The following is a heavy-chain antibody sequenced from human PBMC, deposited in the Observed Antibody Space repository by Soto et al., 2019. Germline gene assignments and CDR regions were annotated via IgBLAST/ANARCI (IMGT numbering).Heavy chain of an antibody. CDR2: IWGDGSDK. D-gene: IGHD3-10*01. V-gene: IGHV3-33*01. CDR3: ARITQMSFYGMDV. Sequence: GGSLRLSCAASGFTFSLYAIHWVRQAPGKGLEWVAAIWGDGSDKKYADSVKGRFTVSRDNSKNTLYLQMNSLRDEDTAVYYCARITQMSFYGMDVWGQGTTVTVSS. CDR1: GFTFSLYA. J-gene: IGHJ6*02.